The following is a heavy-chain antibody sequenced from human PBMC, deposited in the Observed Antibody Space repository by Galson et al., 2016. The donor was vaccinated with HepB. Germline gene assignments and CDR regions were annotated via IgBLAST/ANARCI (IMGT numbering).Heavy chain of an antibody. V-gene: IGHV3-7*01. Sequence: SLRLSCAASGFSFTNHWMTWVRQAPGKGLEWVANIRQDGNEKYHAEFVKGRFTISRDNAKNSLDLQMSGLRPEDTAVYYCARDSGYCSGGSCYGDAFDVWGQGAMVTVSS. CDR1: GFSFTNHW. J-gene: IGHJ3*01. D-gene: IGHD2-15*01. CDR2: IRQDGNEK. CDR3: ARDSGYCSGGSCYGDAFDV.